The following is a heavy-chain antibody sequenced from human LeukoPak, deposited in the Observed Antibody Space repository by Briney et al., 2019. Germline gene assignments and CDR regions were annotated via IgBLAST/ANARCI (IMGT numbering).Heavy chain of an antibody. Sequence: SETLSLTCAVSGGSISSGGYSWSWIRQPPGKGLEWIGYIYYSGSTNYNPSLKSRVTISVDTSKNQFSLKLSSVTAADTAVYYCARASEWGYYYYMDVWGKGTTVTISS. CDR1: GGSISSGGYS. J-gene: IGHJ6*03. V-gene: IGHV4-61*08. CDR3: ARASEWGYYYYMDV. D-gene: IGHD3-3*01. CDR2: IYYSGST.